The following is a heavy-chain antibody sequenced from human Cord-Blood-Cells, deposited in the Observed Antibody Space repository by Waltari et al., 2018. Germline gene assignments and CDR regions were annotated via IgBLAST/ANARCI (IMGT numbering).Heavy chain of an antibody. D-gene: IGHD3-22*01. CDR3: ARSTHTGERDFDY. J-gene: IGHJ4*02. Sequence: QVQLVQSGAEVKKPGSSVKVSCKSSGGTFSSYAISWVRQAPGQGLEWMGGIIPIFGTANNAQKFQGRGTITADESTSTAYMELSSLRSLVMTVQQPARSTHTGERDFDYWGQGTLVTVSS. CDR1: GGTFSSYA. V-gene: IGHV1-69*01. CDR2: IIPIFGTA.